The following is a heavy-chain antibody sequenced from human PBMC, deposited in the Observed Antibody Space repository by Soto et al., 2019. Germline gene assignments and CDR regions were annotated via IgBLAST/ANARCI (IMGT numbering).Heavy chain of an antibody. V-gene: IGHV1-18*01. J-gene: IGHJ5*01. CDR2: ISAYNGNT. Sequence: DSVKVSCKASGSTFPSYGISWVRQAPGQGLEWMGWISAYNGNTNYAQKLQGRVTMTTDTSTSTAYMELRSLRSDDTAVYYCACVYSRFGELFDLPASSSQCTLATVSA. CDR1: GSTFPSYG. CDR3: ACVYSRFGELFDLPAS. D-gene: IGHD3-10*01.